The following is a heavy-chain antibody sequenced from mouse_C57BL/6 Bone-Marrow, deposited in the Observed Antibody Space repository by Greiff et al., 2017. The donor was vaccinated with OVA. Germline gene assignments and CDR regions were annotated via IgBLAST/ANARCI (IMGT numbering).Heavy chain of an antibody. CDR1: GYSITSGYY. CDR2: ISYDGSN. J-gene: IGHJ4*01. CDR3: ARDGTFYAMDY. Sequence: ESGPGLVKPSQSLSLTCSVTGYSITSGYYWNWIRQFPGNKLEWMGYISYDGSNNYNPSLKNRNSITRDTSKNQFFLKLNSVTTEDTATYYCARDGTFYAMDYWGQGTSVTVSS. V-gene: IGHV3-6*01. D-gene: IGHD1-1*02.